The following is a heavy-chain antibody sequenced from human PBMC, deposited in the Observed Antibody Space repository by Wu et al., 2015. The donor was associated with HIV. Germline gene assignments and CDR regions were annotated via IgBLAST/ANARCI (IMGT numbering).Heavy chain of an antibody. CDR3: ARASPGSGWD. CDR1: GGTFSSFA. D-gene: IGHD6-19*01. J-gene: IGHJ4*02. CDR2: IIPLFDSA. Sequence: QVQLVQSGAELKKPGSEVKVSCKASGGTFSSFAISWVRQAPGQGFEWVGGIIPLFDSAIYTPTLEGRVTITADESTSTSFLQLRSLRSDDTAVYYCARASPGSGWDWGQGTLVTVSS. V-gene: IGHV1-69*12.